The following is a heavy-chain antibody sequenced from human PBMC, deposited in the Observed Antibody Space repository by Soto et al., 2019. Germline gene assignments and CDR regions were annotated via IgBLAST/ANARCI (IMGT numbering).Heavy chain of an antibody. J-gene: IGHJ6*02. D-gene: IGHD2-8*01. CDR3: ARSTGWKEVGVYKYGLDV. CDR2: ISASGDYS. CDR1: GFALSDNW. Sequence: QVHLVESGGGLVKPGGSLRLSCIGSGFALSDNWMTWIRRAPGRGWEWFAHISASGDYSIHADSLKGRFTISRDNARNSLWLQMDSLTAQDTAVYFCARSTGWKEVGVYKYGLDVWGQGTTVIVSS. V-gene: IGHV3-11*05.